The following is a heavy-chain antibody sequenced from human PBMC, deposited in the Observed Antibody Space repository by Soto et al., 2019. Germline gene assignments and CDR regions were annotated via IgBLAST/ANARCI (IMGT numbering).Heavy chain of an antibody. CDR3: AREVEGYCSGGSCYSGVAWFDP. Sequence: SETLSLTCTVSGGSISSYYWSWIRQPPGKGLEWIGYIYYSGSTNYNPSLKSRVTISVDTSKNQFSLKLSSVTAADTAVYYCAREVEGYCSGGSCYSGVAWFDPWGQGTLVTVSS. CDR1: GGSISSYY. J-gene: IGHJ5*02. D-gene: IGHD2-15*01. V-gene: IGHV4-59*01. CDR2: IYYSGST.